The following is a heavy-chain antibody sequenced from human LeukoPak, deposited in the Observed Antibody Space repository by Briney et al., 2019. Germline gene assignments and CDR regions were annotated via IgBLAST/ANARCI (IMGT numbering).Heavy chain of an antibody. CDR3: ARGSPTIWGHAFDI. J-gene: IGHJ3*02. Sequence: PSETLSLTCTVSGGSISSYYWSWIRQPPGKGLEWIGYIYYSGSTNYNPSLKSRVTISVDTSKNQFSLKLSSVTAADTAVYYCARGSPTIWGHAFDIWGQGTMVTVSS. D-gene: IGHD3-16*01. CDR2: IYYSGST. CDR1: GGSISSYY. V-gene: IGHV4-59*01.